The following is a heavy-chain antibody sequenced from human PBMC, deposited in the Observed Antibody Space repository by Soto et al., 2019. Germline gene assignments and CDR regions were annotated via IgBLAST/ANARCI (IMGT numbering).Heavy chain of an antibody. V-gene: IGHV1-18*04. CDR1: GYTFTSYG. CDR3: ARVPTTTLFLGGMDV. D-gene: IGHD3-3*01. Sequence: ASVKVSCKASGYTFTSYGISWVRQAPGQGLEWMGWISAYNGNTNYAQKLQGRVTMTTDTSTSTAYMELRSLRSDDTAVYYCARVPTTTLFLGGMDVWGQGTTVTVSS. J-gene: IGHJ6*02. CDR2: ISAYNGNT.